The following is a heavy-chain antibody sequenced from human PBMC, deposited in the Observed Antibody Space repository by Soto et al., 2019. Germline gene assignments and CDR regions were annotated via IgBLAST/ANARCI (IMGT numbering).Heavy chain of an antibody. CDR3: ARDRSRIRAMVTHYYGMDV. CDR1: VFTFSSYG. Sequence: WSLRLSCSASVFTFSSYGMHWVRQAPGKGLEWVAVIWYDGSNKYYADSVKGRFTISRDNSKNTLYLQMNSLRAEDTAVYYCARDRSRIRAMVTHYYGMDVWGQGTTVTVSS. J-gene: IGHJ6*02. D-gene: IGHD5-18*01. CDR2: IWYDGSNK. V-gene: IGHV3-33*01.